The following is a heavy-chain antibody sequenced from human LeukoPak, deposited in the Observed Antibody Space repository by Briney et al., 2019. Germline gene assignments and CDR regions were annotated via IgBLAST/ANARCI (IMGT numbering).Heavy chain of an antibody. CDR1: GYTFTSYD. J-gene: IGHJ6*03. Sequence: ASVKVSCKASGYTFTSYDINWVRQATGQGLAWMGWMNPNRGNSGCAQKFQGRVTITRNTSLSTAYMELSSLRSEDTAAYYFARGPSHDSSGYYYYYYMDVWGKGTTVTVSS. CDR3: ARGPSHDSSGYYYYYYMDV. CDR2: MNPNRGNS. D-gene: IGHD3-22*01. V-gene: IGHV1-8*03.